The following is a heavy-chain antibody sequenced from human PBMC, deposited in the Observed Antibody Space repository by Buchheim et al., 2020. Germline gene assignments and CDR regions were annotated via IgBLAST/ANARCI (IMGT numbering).Heavy chain of an antibody. CDR3: ARYFGAGSSYGMDV. Sequence: QVQLVESGGGLVKPGGSLRLSCAASGFTFSDFYMTWIRQAPGKGLEWVSYISTSSTDTDFAASVKGRFTISRDNAKNSLYLQMNSLRAEDTAVYYCARYFGAGSSYGMDVWGQGTT. J-gene: IGHJ6*02. CDR2: ISTSSTDT. V-gene: IGHV3-11*05. CDR1: GFTFSDFY. D-gene: IGHD3-10*01.